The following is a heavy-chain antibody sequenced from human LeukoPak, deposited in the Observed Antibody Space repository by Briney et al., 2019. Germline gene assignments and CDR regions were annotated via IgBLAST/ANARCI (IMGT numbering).Heavy chain of an antibody. CDR3: ARYRGSKWIQLGSPFDY. D-gene: IGHD5-18*01. J-gene: IGHJ4*02. Sequence: SETLSLTCAVYGGSFSGYYWSWIRQPPGKGLEWIGEINHSGSTNYNPSLKSRVTISVDTSKNQFSLKLSSMTAADTAVYYCARYRGSKWIQLGSPFDYWGQGTLVTVSS. CDR1: GGSFSGYY. V-gene: IGHV4-34*01. CDR2: INHSGST.